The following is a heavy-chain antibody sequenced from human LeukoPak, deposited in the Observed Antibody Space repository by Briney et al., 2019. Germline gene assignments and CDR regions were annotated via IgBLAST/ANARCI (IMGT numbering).Heavy chain of an antibody. J-gene: IGHJ4*02. Sequence: PGGSLRLSCAASGFTFSSYSMNWVRQAPGKGLEWVSSISSSSSYIYYADSVKGRFTISRDNAKNSLYLQMNSLRAEDTAVYYCARERAAMRGVFDYWGQGTLVTVSS. CDR1: GFTFSSYS. V-gene: IGHV3-21*01. CDR2: ISSSSSYI. D-gene: IGHD2-2*01. CDR3: ARERAAMRGVFDY.